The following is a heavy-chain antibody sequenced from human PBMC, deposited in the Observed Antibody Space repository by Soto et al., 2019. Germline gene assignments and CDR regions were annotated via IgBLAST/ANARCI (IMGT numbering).Heavy chain of an antibody. V-gene: IGHV4-59*01. CDR3: ARGGSGSYYLTTVDYFDY. CDR2: IYYSGST. CDR1: GGSISSYY. Sequence: PSETLSLTCTVSGGSISSYYWSWIRQPPGKGLEWIGYIYYSGSTNYNPSLKSRVTISVDTSKNQFSLKLSSVTAADTAVYYCARGGSGSYYLTTVDYFDYWGQGTLVTVSS. D-gene: IGHD1-26*01. J-gene: IGHJ4*02.